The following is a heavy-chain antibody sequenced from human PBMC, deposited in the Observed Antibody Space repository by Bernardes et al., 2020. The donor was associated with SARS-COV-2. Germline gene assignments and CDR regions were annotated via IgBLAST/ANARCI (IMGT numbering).Heavy chain of an antibody. V-gene: IGHV3-64*04. D-gene: IGHD5-18*01. J-gene: IGHJ6*02. Sequence: GGSLRLSCSVSGFTFSSYTMHWVRQAPGKGLEYVSAISNDGASTFYADSVKGRFTISRDNSKNTLNLQMNSLGAEDTAMYYCARGTHRAIIYGMDVWGQGTTVTVS. CDR1: GFTFSSYT. CDR3: ARGTHRAIIYGMDV. CDR2: ISNDGAST.